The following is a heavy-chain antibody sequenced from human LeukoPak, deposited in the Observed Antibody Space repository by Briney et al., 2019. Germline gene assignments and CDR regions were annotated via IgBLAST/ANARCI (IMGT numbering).Heavy chain of an antibody. CDR3: ARDLFGSGGYWFDP. D-gene: IGHD3-10*01. CDR2: IDYSGNT. V-gene: IGHV4-31*03. Sequence: SETLSLTCTVSGGSISSGDFYWTCIRQHPGKGLEWIGYIDYSGNTYYNPSLKSRLTISVDTSKNQFSLKLSSVTAADTAMYYCARDLFGSGGYWFDPWGQGTLVTVSS. J-gene: IGHJ5*02. CDR1: GGSISSGDFY.